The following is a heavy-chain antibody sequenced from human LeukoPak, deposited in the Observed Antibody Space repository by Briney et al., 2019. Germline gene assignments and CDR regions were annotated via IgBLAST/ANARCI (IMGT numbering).Heavy chain of an antibody. CDR1: GFAFSTYT. J-gene: IGHJ4*02. V-gene: IGHV3-30*04. CDR2: ISHDDTHK. CDR3: ARVSLRFFDY. Sequence: GGSLRLSCAASGFAFSTYTMHWVRQAPGKGPEWVSVISHDDTHKYYADAVAGRFTISRDNSKNMLYLQMNSLRAEDTAVYYCARVSLRFFDYWGQGTLVTVSS. D-gene: IGHD4-17*01.